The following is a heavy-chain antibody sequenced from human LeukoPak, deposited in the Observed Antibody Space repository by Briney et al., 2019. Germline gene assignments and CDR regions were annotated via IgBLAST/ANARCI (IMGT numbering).Heavy chain of an antibody. CDR2: INPNGGGT. CDR1: GYTFTGYY. V-gene: IGHV1-2*02. D-gene: IGHD5-24*01. J-gene: IGHJ4*02. CDR3: ARVKETSAIFNY. Sequence: ASVTVSCRASGYTFTGYYMHWVRQAPGQGLEWMGGINPNGGGTNYAQKFQGRVSITRDTSNTTAYMELTGLRSDDTAMYFCARVKETSAIFNYWGQGTLVTVSS.